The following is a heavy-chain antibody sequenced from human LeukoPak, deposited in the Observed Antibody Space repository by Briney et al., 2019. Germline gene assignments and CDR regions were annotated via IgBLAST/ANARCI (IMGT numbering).Heavy chain of an antibody. CDR2: ISGSGGST. J-gene: IGHJ4*02. CDR3: AKGAEVSGGGPPRRPTVTTPSFDY. V-gene: IGHV3-23*01. D-gene: IGHD4-17*01. CDR1: GFTFSSYA. Sequence: GGSLRLSCAASGFTFSSYAMSWVRQAPGKGLEWVSAISGSGGSTYYADSVKGRFTISRDNSKNTLYLQMNSLRAEDTAVYYCAKGAEVSGGGPPRRPTVTTPSFDYWGQGTLVTVSS.